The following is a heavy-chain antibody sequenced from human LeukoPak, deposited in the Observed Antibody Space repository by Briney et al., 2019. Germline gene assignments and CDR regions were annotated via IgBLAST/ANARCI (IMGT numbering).Heavy chain of an antibody. D-gene: IGHD3-9*01. V-gene: IGHV3-74*01. Sequence: QSSETLSLTCAVSGGSISSSNWWTWVRQSPGQGLEWVSRISDDGTHTGYADSVKGRFTISRDNAKNTLYLQMNSLRADDTAVYYCTRVFATGPSFDYWGQGTLVTVSS. CDR1: GGSISSSNW. J-gene: IGHJ4*02. CDR2: ISDDGTHT. CDR3: TRVFATGPSFDY.